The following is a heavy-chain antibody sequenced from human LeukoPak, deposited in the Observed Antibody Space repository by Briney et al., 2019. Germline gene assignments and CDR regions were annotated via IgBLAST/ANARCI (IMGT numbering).Heavy chain of an antibody. Sequence: PSETLSLTCTVSGGSINTYYWSWIRQPAGKGLEWIGRIYSSGTTHYNPSLKSRVTISVDTSKNQFSLKLSSVTAADTAVYYCARTPTLAAMVRYHAFDIWGQGTMVTVSS. CDR2: IYSSGTT. J-gene: IGHJ3*02. CDR1: GGSINTYY. D-gene: IGHD5-18*01. V-gene: IGHV4-4*07. CDR3: ARTPTLAAMVRYHAFDI.